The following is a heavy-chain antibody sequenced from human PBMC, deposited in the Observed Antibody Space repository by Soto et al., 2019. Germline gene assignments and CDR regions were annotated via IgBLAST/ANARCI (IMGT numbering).Heavy chain of an antibody. CDR3: ARDGRSNCTNGVCYPPDY. J-gene: IGHJ4*02. Sequence: EVQLVESGGGLVRPGGSLRLSCAASGFTFSIYWMAWVRQAPGKGLEWVANIKEDGSEKYYVDSVEGRFTISRDNAKNSLYLQMNSLRAEDTAVYYCARDGRSNCTNGVCYPPDYWGQGTLVTVSS. D-gene: IGHD2-8*01. V-gene: IGHV3-7*03. CDR2: IKEDGSEK. CDR1: GFTFSIYW.